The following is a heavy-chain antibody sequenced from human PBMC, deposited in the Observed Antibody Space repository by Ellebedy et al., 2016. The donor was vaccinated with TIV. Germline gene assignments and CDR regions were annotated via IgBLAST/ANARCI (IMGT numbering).Heavy chain of an antibody. Sequence: SETLSLXXTVSGGSISSSSYYCGWIRQPPGKGLEWIGSIYYSGSTYYNPSLKSRVTISVDTSKNQFSLKLSSVTAADTAVYYCASQRGYCSGGSCSLVYYYYGMDVWGQGTTVTVSS. D-gene: IGHD2-15*01. CDR2: IYYSGST. J-gene: IGHJ6*02. V-gene: IGHV4-39*01. CDR1: GGSISSSSYY. CDR3: ASQRGYCSGGSCSLVYYYYGMDV.